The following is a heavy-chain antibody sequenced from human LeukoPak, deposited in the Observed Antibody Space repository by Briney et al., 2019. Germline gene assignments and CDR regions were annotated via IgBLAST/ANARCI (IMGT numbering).Heavy chain of an antibody. Sequence: GGSLRLSCAASGFTFSSYEMNWVRQAPGKGVEWVSYISSSGSTIYYADSVKGRFTISRDNAKNSLYLQMNSLRAEDTAVYYCAGDFLSVRYSSSFDYWGQGTLVTVSS. V-gene: IGHV3-48*03. D-gene: IGHD6-13*01. CDR2: ISSSGSTI. CDR1: GFTFSSYE. J-gene: IGHJ4*02. CDR3: AGDFLSVRYSSSFDY.